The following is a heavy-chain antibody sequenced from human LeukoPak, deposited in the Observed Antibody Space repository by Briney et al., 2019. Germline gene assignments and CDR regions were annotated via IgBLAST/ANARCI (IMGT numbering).Heavy chain of an antibody. J-gene: IGHJ4*02. CDR3: ARDRGYCSGGSCYTVD. D-gene: IGHD2-15*01. V-gene: IGHV1-69*04. CDR1: GGTFSIYT. CDR2: IIPILGIA. Sequence: GSSVKVSCKASGGTFSIYTMSWVRQAPGEGGEWMGRIIPILGIANYAQKFQGRVTITADKSTTTAYMELSSLRSEDTAVYYCARDRGYCSGGSCYTVDWGQGTLVTVSS.